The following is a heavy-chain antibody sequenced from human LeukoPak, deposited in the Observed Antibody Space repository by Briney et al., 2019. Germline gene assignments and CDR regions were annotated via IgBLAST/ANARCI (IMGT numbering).Heavy chain of an antibody. CDR3: ARRMVTNAEDAFDI. CDR1: GSGASINHYY. Sequence: SETLSLTCTVSGSGASINHYYWSWIRQPPGKGLEWIANIQYSGNTNSRPPLQSRVSTSIDTSNNQFSLKLTSVTAADTAVYYCARRMVTNAEDAFDIWGQGAVVTVSS. D-gene: IGHD2-21*02. J-gene: IGHJ3*02. CDR2: IQYSGNT. V-gene: IGHV4-59*08.